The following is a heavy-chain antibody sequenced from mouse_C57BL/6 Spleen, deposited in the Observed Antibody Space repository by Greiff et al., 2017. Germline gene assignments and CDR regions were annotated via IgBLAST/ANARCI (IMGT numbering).Heavy chain of an antibody. CDR2: INPSSGYT. CDR1: GYTFTSYT. D-gene: IGHD2-10*01. Sequence: QVQLQQSGAELARPGASVKMSCKASGYTFTSYTMHWVKQRPGQGLEWIGYINPSSGYTKYNQKFKDKATLTADKSSSTAYMQLSSLTSEDSAVYYCEKSAYYGNTDYAMDYWGQGTSVTVSS. CDR3: EKSAYYGNTDYAMDY. J-gene: IGHJ4*01. V-gene: IGHV1-4*01.